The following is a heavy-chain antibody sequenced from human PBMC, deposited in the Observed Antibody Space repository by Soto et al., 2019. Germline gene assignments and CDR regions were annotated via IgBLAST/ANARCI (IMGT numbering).Heavy chain of an antibody. J-gene: IGHJ5*02. Sequence: PGGSLRLSCAASGFTFSSYGMHWVRQAPGKGLEWVAVISYDGSNKYYADSVKGRFTISRDNAKNSLYLQMNSLRAEDTAVYYCARDLMPHTYMTAPFDPWGQGT. CDR3: ARDLMPHTYMTAPFDP. CDR1: GFTFSSYG. V-gene: IGHV3-30*03. CDR2: ISYDGSNK. D-gene: IGHD2-2*01.